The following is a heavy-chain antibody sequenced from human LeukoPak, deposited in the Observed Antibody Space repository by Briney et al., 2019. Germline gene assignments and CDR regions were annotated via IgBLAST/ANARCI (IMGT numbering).Heavy chain of an antibody. V-gene: IGHV3-73*01. CDR3: TRVDYYDSSGYRSYYFDY. J-gene: IGHJ4*02. D-gene: IGHD3-22*01. CDR2: IRSKANSYAT. Sequence: GGSLILSCGAPGFTFRGSAMHWVRQASGKGLEWVGRIRSKANSYATASAASVKGRFTVSRDDSKNTAYLQMNSLKTEDTAVYYCTRVDYYDSSGYRSYYFDYWGQGTLVTVSS. CDR1: GFTFRGSA.